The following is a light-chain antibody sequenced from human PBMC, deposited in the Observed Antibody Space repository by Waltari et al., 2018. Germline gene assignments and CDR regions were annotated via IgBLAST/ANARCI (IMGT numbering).Light chain of an antibody. CDR2: AAS. V-gene: IGKV1-8*01. Sequence: AIQMTQSPSSFSASAGDRVTITCRASQTVGSYLAWYQQKTGKAPKLLIFAASTLQSGVPSRFSGSGSGTDFTLTISCLQSEDFATYFCQHYYNYPWTFGQGTKVEVK. CDR1: QTVGSY. J-gene: IGKJ1*01. CDR3: QHYYNYPWT.